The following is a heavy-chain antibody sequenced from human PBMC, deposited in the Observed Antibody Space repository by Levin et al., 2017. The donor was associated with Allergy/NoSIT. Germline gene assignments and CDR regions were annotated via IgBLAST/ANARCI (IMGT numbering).Heavy chain of an antibody. CDR1: GFSFSDSA. J-gene: IGHJ6*02. CDR3: TRRDGDNTYSLYGMDV. D-gene: IGHD2-15*01. V-gene: IGHV3-73*01. CDR2: IRNKDNNYAT. Sequence: LSLTCAASGFSFSDSAIHWVRQSSGKGLEWVGRIRNKDNNYATAFAASVKGRFTVSRDDSENMVYLQMSSLKTEDTAVYYCTRRDGDNTYSLYGMDVWGQGTSVTVSS.